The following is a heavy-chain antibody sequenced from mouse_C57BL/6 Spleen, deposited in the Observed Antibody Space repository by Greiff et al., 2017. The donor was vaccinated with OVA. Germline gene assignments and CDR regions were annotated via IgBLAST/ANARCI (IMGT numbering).Heavy chain of an antibody. CDR3: ARLGEGDYFDY. D-gene: IGHD4-1*01. Sequence: EVQLVESGGGLVKPGGSLKLSCAASGFTFSDYGMHWVRQAPEKGLEWVAYISSGSSTIYYADTVKGRFTVSRDNAKNTLFLQMTSLRSEDTAMCYCARLGEGDYFDYWGQGTTLTVSS. J-gene: IGHJ2*01. CDR1: GFTFSDYG. CDR2: ISSGSSTI. V-gene: IGHV5-17*01.